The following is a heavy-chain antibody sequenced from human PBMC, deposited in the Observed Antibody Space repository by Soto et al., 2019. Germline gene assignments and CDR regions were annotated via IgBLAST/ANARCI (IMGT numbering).Heavy chain of an antibody. CDR1: GGSISSGGYY. D-gene: IGHD3-22*01. J-gene: IGHJ4*02. Sequence: LTCTVSGGSISSGGYYWSWIRQHPGKGLEWIGYIYYSGSTYYNPSLKSRVTISVDTSKNQFSLKLSSVTAADTAVYYCAGTRSGYYKAFDYWGQGTLVTVSS. CDR3: AGTRSGYYKAFDY. CDR2: IYYSGST. V-gene: IGHV4-31*03.